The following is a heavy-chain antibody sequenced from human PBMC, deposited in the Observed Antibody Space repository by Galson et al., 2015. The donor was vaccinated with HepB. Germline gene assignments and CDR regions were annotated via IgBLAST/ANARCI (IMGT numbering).Heavy chain of an antibody. CDR2: VYFTGST. CDR3: ARSITGYYDSSGTFDY. Sequence: ETLSLTCTVSGGSISSYYWNWIRQPPGKGLEWIGYVYFTGSTNYNPSLESRVTLSVDTSKNHLSLNLSSVTAADTALYYCARSITGYYDSSGTFDYWGQGTLVTVSS. V-gene: IGHV4-59*01. D-gene: IGHD3-22*01. CDR1: GGSISSYY. J-gene: IGHJ4*02.